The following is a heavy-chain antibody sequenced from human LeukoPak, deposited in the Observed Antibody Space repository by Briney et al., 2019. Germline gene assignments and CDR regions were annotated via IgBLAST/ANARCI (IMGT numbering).Heavy chain of an antibody. Sequence: TGGPLRLSCAASGFTVSSSYISWVRQAPGKGLEWVSAISGSGDNTYYADSVKGRFTISRDNSKNTLYLQMNSLRAEDTALYYCAKGSYYDSSGTYYFDYWGQGTLVTVSS. D-gene: IGHD3-22*01. V-gene: IGHV3-23*01. CDR1: GFTVSSSY. J-gene: IGHJ4*02. CDR2: ISGSGDNT. CDR3: AKGSYYDSSGTYYFDY.